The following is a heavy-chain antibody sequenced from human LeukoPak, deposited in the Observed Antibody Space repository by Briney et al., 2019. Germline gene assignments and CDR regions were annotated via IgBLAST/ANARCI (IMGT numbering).Heavy chain of an antibody. Sequence: GASVKVSCKASGYTFTGYYMHWVRQPPGPGLEWMGWINPNSGGTNYAQKFQGRVTMTRDTSISTAYMELSRLRSDDTAVYYCARTFGVALGWFDPWGQGTLVTVSS. J-gene: IGHJ5*02. D-gene: IGHD3-3*01. CDR2: INPNSGGT. CDR1: GYTFTGYY. V-gene: IGHV1-2*02. CDR3: ARTFGVALGWFDP.